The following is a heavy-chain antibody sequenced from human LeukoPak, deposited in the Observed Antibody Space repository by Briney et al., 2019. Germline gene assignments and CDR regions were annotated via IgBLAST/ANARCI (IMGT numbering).Heavy chain of an antibody. V-gene: IGHV3-7*01. CDR1: GFTFSHYW. CDR2: IKKTGSET. D-gene: IGHD2-15*01. J-gene: IGHJ4*02. CDR3: AREDGYCSGGDCYSYFDS. Sequence: GGSLRLSCAASGFTFSHYWMSWVRQAPGKGLEWVAYIKKTGSETYYVDSVKGRFTITRDNTRNSLLLQMYNLRVEDTAVYFCAREDGYCSGGDCYSYFDSWGQGTLVTVSS.